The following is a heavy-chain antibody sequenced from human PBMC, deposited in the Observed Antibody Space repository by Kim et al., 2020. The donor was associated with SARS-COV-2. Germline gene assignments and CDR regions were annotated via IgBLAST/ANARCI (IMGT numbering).Heavy chain of an antibody. Sequence: ASVKVSCKASGYTFTGYYMHWVRQAPGQGLEWMGRINPNSGGTNYAQKFQGRVTMTRATSISTAYMELSRLRSDDTAVYYCATYYYDSSGYPPGPNLAVDYWGQGTLVTVSS. V-gene: IGHV1-2*06. CDR3: ATYYYDSSGYPPGPNLAVDY. D-gene: IGHD3-22*01. CDR1: GYTFTGYY. J-gene: IGHJ4*02. CDR2: INPNSGGT.